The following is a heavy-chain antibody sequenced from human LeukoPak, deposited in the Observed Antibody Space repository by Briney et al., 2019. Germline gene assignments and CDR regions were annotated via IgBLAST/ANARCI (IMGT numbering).Heavy chain of an antibody. V-gene: IGHV4-34*01. CDR2: IYYSGST. D-gene: IGHD2-15*01. J-gene: IGHJ4*02. CDR1: GGSFSGYY. CDR3: AGGVAATRVFDY. Sequence: PSETLSLTCAVYGGSFSGYYWSWIRQPPGKGLEWIGSIYYSGSTYYNPSLKSRVTISVDTSKNQFSLKLSSVTAADTAVYYCAGGVAATRVFDYWGQGTPVTVSS.